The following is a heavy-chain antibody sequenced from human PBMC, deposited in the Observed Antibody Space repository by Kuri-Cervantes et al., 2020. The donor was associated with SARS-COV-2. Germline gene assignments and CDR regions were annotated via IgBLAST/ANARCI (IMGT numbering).Heavy chain of an antibody. CDR3: ARELGGGSV. CDR1: GFTFSSYG. CDR2: ISSSSSYI. Sequence: GESLKISCAASGFTFSSYGMHWVRQAPGKGLGWVSSISSSSSYIYYADSVKGRFTISRDNAKNSLYLQMNSLRAEDTAVYYCARELGGGSVWGQGTLVTVSS. D-gene: IGHD2-15*01. V-gene: IGHV3-21*01. J-gene: IGHJ4*02.